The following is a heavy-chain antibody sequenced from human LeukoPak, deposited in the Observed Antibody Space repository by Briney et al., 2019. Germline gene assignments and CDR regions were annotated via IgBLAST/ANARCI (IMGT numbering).Heavy chain of an antibody. Sequence: PSETLSLTCTVSGGYISSYYWSWIRQPPGKGLEWIGYIYYSGSSNYNPSLKSRVTISVDTSKNQFSLKLSSVTAADTAVYYCAREVDDYGAFDIWGQGTMVTVSS. J-gene: IGHJ3*02. D-gene: IGHD4-17*01. CDR1: GGYISSYY. CDR3: AREVDDYGAFDI. CDR2: IYYSGSS. V-gene: IGHV4-59*01.